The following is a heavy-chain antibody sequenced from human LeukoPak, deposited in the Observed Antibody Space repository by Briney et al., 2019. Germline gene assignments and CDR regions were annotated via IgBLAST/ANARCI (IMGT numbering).Heavy chain of an antibody. CDR2: INPNSGGT. CDR3: ARVMRWGTMVRGRYYYYYMDV. Sequence: ASVKVSCKASGYTFTGYYMHWVRQAPGQGLEWMGWINPNSGGTNYAQKFQGRVTMTRDTSISTAYMELSRLRSEDTAVYYCARVMRWGTMVRGRYYYYYMDVWGKGTTVTISS. J-gene: IGHJ6*03. CDR1: GYTFTGYY. V-gene: IGHV1-2*02. D-gene: IGHD3-10*01.